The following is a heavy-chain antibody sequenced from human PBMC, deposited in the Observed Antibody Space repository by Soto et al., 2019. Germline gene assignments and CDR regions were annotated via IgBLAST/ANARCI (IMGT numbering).Heavy chain of an antibody. CDR1: GFTVSSNY. V-gene: IGHV3-53*01. J-gene: IGHJ4*02. D-gene: IGHD3-22*01. CDR3: ATSWGPDSSGYYYALPLFDY. Sequence: GGSLRLSCAASGFTVSSNYMSWVRQAPGKGLEWVSVIYSGGSTYYADSVKGRFTISRDNSKNTLYLQMNSLRADDTAVYYCATSWGPDSSGYYYALPLFDYWGQGTLVTVSS. CDR2: IYSGGST.